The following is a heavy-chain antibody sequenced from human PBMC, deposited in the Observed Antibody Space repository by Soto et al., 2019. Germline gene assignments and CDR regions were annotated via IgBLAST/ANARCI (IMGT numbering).Heavy chain of an antibody. Sequence: QVQLQESGPGLVKPSQTLSLTCTVSVDSITSVESYWSWIRQPPGKGLECIGYIYYSGSTYYNPSLKSRISISVDTSKSQLSLKLRSVTAADTAVYYCARDLATMPGSYESRPTDDGIDVWGQGSTGTVSS. V-gene: IGHV4-30-4*01. CDR1: VDSITSVESY. CDR2: IYYSGST. CDR3: ARDLATMPGSYESRPTDDGIDV. J-gene: IGHJ6*02. D-gene: IGHD3-16*01.